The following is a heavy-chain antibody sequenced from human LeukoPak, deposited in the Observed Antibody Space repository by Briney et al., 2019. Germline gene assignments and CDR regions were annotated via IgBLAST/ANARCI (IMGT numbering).Heavy chain of an antibody. CDR2: IDWDDDK. CDR3: ARTSRSGYSGYELDY. CDR1: GFSLSPSGMC. J-gene: IGHJ4*02. D-gene: IGHD5-12*01. V-gene: IGHV2-70*11. Sequence: SGPTLVNPTQTLALTCTFSGFSLSPSGMCVSWIRQPPGKALDGLARIDWDDDKYYSTSQKTRLTISKDTSKNQVVLTMTNMDPVDTATYYCARTSRSGYSGYELDYWGQGTLVTVSS.